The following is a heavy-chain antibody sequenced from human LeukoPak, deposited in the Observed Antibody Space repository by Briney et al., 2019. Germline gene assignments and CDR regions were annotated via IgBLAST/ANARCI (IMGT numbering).Heavy chain of an antibody. D-gene: IGHD6-19*01. J-gene: IGHJ6*02. Sequence: SETLSLTCTVSGGSISSSSYYWGWIRQPPGKGLEWIGSIYYSGSTYYNPSLKSRVTISVDTSKNQFPLKLSSVTAADTAVYYCARQIVAGTEYYYYYGMDVWGQGTTVTVSS. CDR2: IYYSGST. CDR1: GGSISSSSYY. V-gene: IGHV4-39*01. CDR3: ARQIVAGTEYYYYYGMDV.